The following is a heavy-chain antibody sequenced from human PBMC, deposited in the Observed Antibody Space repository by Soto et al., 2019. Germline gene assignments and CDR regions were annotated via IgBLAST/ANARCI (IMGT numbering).Heavy chain of an antibody. D-gene: IGHD3-3*01. CDR3: ARGPPSSLRFLEWYYFDY. Sequence: GGSLRLSCAASGFTFSSYSMNWVRQAPGKGLEWVSSISSSSSYIYYADSVKGRFTISRDNAKNSLYLQMNSLRAEDTAVYYCARGPPSSLRFLEWYYFDYWGQGTLVTVSS. J-gene: IGHJ4*02. CDR2: ISSSSSYI. CDR1: GFTFSSYS. V-gene: IGHV3-21*01.